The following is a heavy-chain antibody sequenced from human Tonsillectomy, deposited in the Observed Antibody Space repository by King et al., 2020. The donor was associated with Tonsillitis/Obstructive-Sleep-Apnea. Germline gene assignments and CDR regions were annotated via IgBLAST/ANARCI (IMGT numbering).Heavy chain of an antibody. J-gene: IGHJ3*02. Sequence: VQLVESGGGLEQPGGSLRLSCAGTGFTFSTYAMSWVRQAPGKGLEWVSGISGGGGSTFYADSVKGRFTISRDNSKNTLDLQMNSLRAEDTAVYYCAKSRRYSTNDAFEIWGQGTMVTVSS. V-gene: IGHV3-23*04. CDR2: ISGGGGST. D-gene: IGHD6-13*01. CDR3: AKSRRYSTNDAFEI. CDR1: GFTFSTYA.